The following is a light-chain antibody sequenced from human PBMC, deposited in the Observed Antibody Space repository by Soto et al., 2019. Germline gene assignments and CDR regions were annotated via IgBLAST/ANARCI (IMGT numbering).Light chain of an antibody. CDR3: SSYTNSNTRACV. CDR2: EVT. J-gene: IGLJ1*01. V-gene: IGLV2-14*01. CDR1: SGDIGSYNR. Sequence: QSALTQPASVSGSPGQSITISCTGTSGDIGSYNRVSWYQQHPGKAPKLIIYEVTDRPSGVSNRFSGSKSGNTASLTISGLQAEDDAEYYCSSYTNSNTRACVFGTGTELTVL.